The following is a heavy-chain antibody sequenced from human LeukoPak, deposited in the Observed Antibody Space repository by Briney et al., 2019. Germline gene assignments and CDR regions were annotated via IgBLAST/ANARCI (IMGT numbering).Heavy chain of an antibody. Sequence: PSETLSLTCAVYGGSFSGYYWSWIRQPPGKGLEWIGEINHSGSTNYNPSLKSQVTISVDTSKNQFSLKLSSVTAADTAVYYCARGVPYSGSYYSWFDPWGQGTLVTVSS. V-gene: IGHV4-34*01. CDR2: INHSGST. D-gene: IGHD1-26*01. CDR3: ARGVPYSGSYYSWFDP. CDR1: GGSFSGYY. J-gene: IGHJ5*02.